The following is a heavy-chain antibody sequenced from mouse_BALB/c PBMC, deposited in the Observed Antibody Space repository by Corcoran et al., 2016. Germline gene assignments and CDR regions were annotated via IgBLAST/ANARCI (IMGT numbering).Heavy chain of an antibody. CDR1: GYTFSSYW. J-gene: IGHJ3*01. CDR3: ATGSSYGGFAY. D-gene: IGHD1-1*01. CDR2: ILPGSGST. Sequence: QVQLQQSGAELMKPGASVKISCKATGYTFSSYWIEWVKQRPGHGLEWIGEILPGSGSTNYNEKFKGKATFTADTSSNTAYMQLSSLTSEDSAVYCCATGSSYGGFAYWGQATLVTVS. V-gene: IGHV1-9*01.